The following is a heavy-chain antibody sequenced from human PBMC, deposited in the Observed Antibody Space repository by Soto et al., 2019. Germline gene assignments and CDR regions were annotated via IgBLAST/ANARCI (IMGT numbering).Heavy chain of an antibody. V-gene: IGHV1-24*01. CDR1: GYTLTELS. CDR3: ATATIFGVANSGYFQH. J-gene: IGHJ1*01. D-gene: IGHD3-3*01. CDR2: FDPEDGET. Sequence: SLKVSCKVSGYTLTELSMHWVRQAPGKGLEWMGGFDPEDGETIYAQKFQGRVTMTEDTSTDTAYMELSSLRSEDTAVYYCATATIFGVANSGYFQHWGQGTLVTVSS.